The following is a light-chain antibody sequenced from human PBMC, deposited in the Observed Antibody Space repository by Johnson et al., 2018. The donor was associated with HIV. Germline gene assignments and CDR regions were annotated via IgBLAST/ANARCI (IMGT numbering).Light chain of an antibody. CDR1: SSNIGDNY. Sequence: QSVLTQSPSVSAAPGQKVTISCSGSSSNIGDNYVSWYQQFPETAPKLLIYDNNKRPSGIPDRFSGSKSGTSATLGITGLQTGDESDYYCGTWDSSLSLFGTVTKVTVL. V-gene: IGLV1-51*01. CDR3: GTWDSSLSL. CDR2: DNN. J-gene: IGLJ1*01.